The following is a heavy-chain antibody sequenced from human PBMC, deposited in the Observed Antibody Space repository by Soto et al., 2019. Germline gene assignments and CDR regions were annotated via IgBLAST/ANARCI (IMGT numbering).Heavy chain of an antibody. CDR3: ARIVVVAAMVDY. CDR2: IYYSGST. J-gene: IGHJ4*02. Sequence: LELLSLTCSVAGGNISSYYWRWIRQPPGKGLEWIGYIYYSGSTNYNPSLKSRVTISVDTSKNQFSLKLSSVTAADTAVYYCARIVVVAAMVDYWGQGTLVTVSS. CDR1: GGNISSYY. D-gene: IGHD2-15*01. V-gene: IGHV4-59*01.